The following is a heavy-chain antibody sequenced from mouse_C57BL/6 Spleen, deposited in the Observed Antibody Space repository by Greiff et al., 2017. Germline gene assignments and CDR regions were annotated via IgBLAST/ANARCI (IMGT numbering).Heavy chain of an antibody. CDR3: AREGYYGAMDY. D-gene: IGHD1-1*01. CDR1: GYTFTSYW. J-gene: IGHJ4*01. CDR2: IDPSDSET. V-gene: IGHV1-52*01. Sequence: QVQLQQPGAELVRPGSSVKLSCKASGYTFTSYWMHWVKQRPIQGLEWIGNIDPSDSETPYNQKFKDKATLTVDKSSSTAYMQLSSLTSEDSAVYYCAREGYYGAMDYWGQGTSVTVSS.